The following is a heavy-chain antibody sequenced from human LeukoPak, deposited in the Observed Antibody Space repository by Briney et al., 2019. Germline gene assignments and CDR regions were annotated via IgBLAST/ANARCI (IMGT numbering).Heavy chain of an antibody. D-gene: IGHD4-23*01. CDR3: ARGYGDNSGAFDI. V-gene: IGHV3-21*01. J-gene: IGHJ3*02. CDR1: GFTFSSYT. CDR2: ISTGSRYI. Sequence: GGSLRLSCAASGFTFSSYTMNWVRQAPGKGLEWVSSISTGSRYIYYADSVKGRFTISRDNAKNSLYLQMNSLRAEDTAVYFCARGYGDNSGAFDIWGQGTLVTVSS.